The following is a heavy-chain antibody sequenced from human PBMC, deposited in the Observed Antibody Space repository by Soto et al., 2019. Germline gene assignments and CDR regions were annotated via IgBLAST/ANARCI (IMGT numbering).Heavy chain of an antibody. CDR1: GYSFTSHV. V-gene: IGHV1-3*01. J-gene: IGHJ4*02. CDR2: IKPGTGDT. Sequence: ASVKGTCKASGYSFTSHVIHWVRQAPGERLEWMGWIKPGTGDTKYLQKLQGRVTISRDTSANIVYMELSSLRSEDTAVYYCARGYYYDSSGYYLDHWGKGTLVTVSS. CDR3: ARGYYYDSSGYYLDH. D-gene: IGHD3-22*01.